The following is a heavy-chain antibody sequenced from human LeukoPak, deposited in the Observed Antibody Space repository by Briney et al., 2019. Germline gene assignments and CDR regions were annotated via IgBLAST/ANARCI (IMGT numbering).Heavy chain of an antibody. Sequence: PGGSLRLSCAASGFTFSNAWTSWVRQAPGKGLEWVSAISGSGGSTYYADSVKGRFTISRDNSKNTLYLQMNSLRAEDTAVYYCAKEVVYGDYNTPSSYDYWGQGTLVTVSS. D-gene: IGHD4-17*01. V-gene: IGHV3-23*01. CDR1: GFTFSNAW. J-gene: IGHJ4*02. CDR2: ISGSGGST. CDR3: AKEVVYGDYNTPSSYDY.